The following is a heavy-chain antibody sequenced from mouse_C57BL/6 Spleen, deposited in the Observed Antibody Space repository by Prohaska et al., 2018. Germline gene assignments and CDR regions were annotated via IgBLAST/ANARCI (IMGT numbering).Heavy chain of an antibody. V-gene: IGHV1-85*01. CDR3: ARTSYSNSDYIVY. Sequence: VKQMTGQGLEWIGRIYSRDGSTKYNEKFKGKATLTVDTSSSTAYMKLHSLTSEDSAVYFCARTSYSNSDYIVYWDQRATL. D-gene: IGHD2-5*01. CDR2: IYSRDGST. J-gene: IGHJ2*01.